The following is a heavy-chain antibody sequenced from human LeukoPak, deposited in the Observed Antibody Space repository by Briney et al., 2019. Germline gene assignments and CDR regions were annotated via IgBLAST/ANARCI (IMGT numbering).Heavy chain of an antibody. D-gene: IGHD3-16*01. CDR1: GFTFSSYG. V-gene: IGHV3-7*03. Sequence: GGSLRLSCAASGFTFSSYGMSWVRQAPGKGLEYVANIKQDGSEKYYVDSVKGRFTISRDNAKNSLYLQMNSLRAEDTAVYYCARDLWVRAYYYGMDVWGKGTTVTVSS. CDR2: IKQDGSEK. CDR3: ARDLWVRAYYYGMDV. J-gene: IGHJ6*04.